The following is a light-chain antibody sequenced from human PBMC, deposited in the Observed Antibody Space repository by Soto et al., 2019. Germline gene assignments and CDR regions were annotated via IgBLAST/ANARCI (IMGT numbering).Light chain of an antibody. CDR1: QSVYSTY. CDR3: QQYGSSPST. CDR2: GSS. Sequence: EIVLTQSPGTLSLSPGDTATLSCRASQSVYSTYLAWYQHKVGQAPRLLIYGSSTRATGIPDRFSGSGSGTDFTLTIRRLEPEDFAVYCCQQYGSSPSTFGQRSKVEVK. V-gene: IGKV3-20*01. J-gene: IGKJ1*01.